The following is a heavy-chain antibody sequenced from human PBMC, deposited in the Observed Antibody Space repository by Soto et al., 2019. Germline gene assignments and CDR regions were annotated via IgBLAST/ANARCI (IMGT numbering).Heavy chain of an antibody. J-gene: IGHJ2*01. Sequence: QVQLVQSGGGVVQPGRSLGLSCAASGFSFSSDVMHWVRQPPGRGLEWVAVISPSSGTKIYADSVKGRFTISRDNTRSTLYLQMDSLGFEDXXXXYCAKGGGTEWHWXXXXWGRXTXXXXSS. CDR1: GFSFSSDV. V-gene: IGHV3-30*18. CDR2: ISPSSGTK. D-gene: IGHD2-8*02. CDR3: AKGGGTEWHWXXXX.